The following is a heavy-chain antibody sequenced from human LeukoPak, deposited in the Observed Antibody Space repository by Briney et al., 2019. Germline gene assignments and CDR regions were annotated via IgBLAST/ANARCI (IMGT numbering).Heavy chain of an antibody. CDR1: GGSISSGDYY. J-gene: IGHJ6*02. Sequence: PSQTLSLTCTVSGGSISSGDYYWSWIRQPPGKGLEWIGYIYYSGSTYYNPSLKSRVTISVDTSKNQFSLKLSSVTAADTAVYYCARARGVTTVTRALTEEDYHYYGMDVWGQGTTVTVSS. V-gene: IGHV4-30-4*01. CDR2: IYYSGST. CDR3: ARARGVTTVTRALTEEDYHYYGMDV. D-gene: IGHD4-17*01.